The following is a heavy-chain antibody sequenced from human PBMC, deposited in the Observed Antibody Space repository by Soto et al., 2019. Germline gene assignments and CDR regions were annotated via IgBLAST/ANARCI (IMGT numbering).Heavy chain of an antibody. Sequence: PSQTLSLTCAISGDSVSSNSAAWNWIRQSPSRGLEWLGRTYYRSKWYNDYAVSVKSRITINPDTSKNQFSLQLNSVTPEDTAVYYCEGRYDFWSGYQGGGMDVWGQGTTVNVSS. CDR1: GDSVSSNSAA. D-gene: IGHD3-3*01. CDR2: TYYRSKWYN. CDR3: EGRYDFWSGYQGGGMDV. V-gene: IGHV6-1*01. J-gene: IGHJ6*02.